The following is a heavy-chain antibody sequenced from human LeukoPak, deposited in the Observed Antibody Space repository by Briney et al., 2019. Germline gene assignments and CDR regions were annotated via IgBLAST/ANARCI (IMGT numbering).Heavy chain of an antibody. Sequence: GGSLRLSCAASAFTFSSYGMHWVRQAPAKGLERVAVISYDGSNKYYGDSVKGRFTISRDNSKNTLFLQMNSLRAEDTAVYYCAKGGTYYYDTSSAYDWSDYFHYWGQGTLVTVSS. V-gene: IGHV3-30*18. J-gene: IGHJ4*02. CDR2: ISYDGSNK. CDR1: AFTFSSYG. CDR3: AKGGTYYYDTSSAYDWSDYFHY. D-gene: IGHD3-22*01.